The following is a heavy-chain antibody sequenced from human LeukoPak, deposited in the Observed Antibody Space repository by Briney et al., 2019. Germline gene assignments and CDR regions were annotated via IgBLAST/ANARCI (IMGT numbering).Heavy chain of an antibody. CDR3: ARFSSGCSTSSCYLTY. D-gene: IGHD2-2*01. CDR1: GGSLSSHY. J-gene: IGHJ4*02. CDR2: IHDTGST. Sequence: SETLSLTCSVSGGSLSSHYWSWIRQPPGKGLELIGHIHDTGSTFYNPSLRGRVTISLDTSNDQFSLKLTSMTAADTAVYYCARFSSGCSTSSCYLTYWGQGTLVTVSS. V-gene: IGHV4-59*11.